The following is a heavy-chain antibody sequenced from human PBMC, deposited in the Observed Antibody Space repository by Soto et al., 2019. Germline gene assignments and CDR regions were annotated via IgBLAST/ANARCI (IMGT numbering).Heavy chain of an antibody. CDR2: IKQDGSEK. Sequence: GGSLRLSCAASGFTFSSYWMSWVRQAPGKGLEWVANIKQDGSEKYYVDSVKGRFTISRDNAKNSLYLQMNSLRAEDTAVYYCARWSVLLWFGESSYNGMDVWGQGTTVTVSS. J-gene: IGHJ6*02. CDR3: ARWSVLLWFGESSYNGMDV. V-gene: IGHV3-7*03. CDR1: GFTFSSYW. D-gene: IGHD3-10*01.